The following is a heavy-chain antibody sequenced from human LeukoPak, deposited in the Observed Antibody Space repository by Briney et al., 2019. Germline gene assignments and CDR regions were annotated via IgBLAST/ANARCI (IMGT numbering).Heavy chain of an antibody. Sequence: GGSLRLSCAASGFTFTSYWMHWVRQAPGKGLVWVSRVDGDGSTTTYADSVKGRFTISRDNAKDTLYLQMNSLRAEDTAVYYCARPQHGDLYAFDIWGQGTMVTVSS. J-gene: IGHJ3*02. D-gene: IGHD4-17*01. V-gene: IGHV3-74*01. CDR2: VDGDGSTT. CDR1: GFTFTSYW. CDR3: ARPQHGDLYAFDI.